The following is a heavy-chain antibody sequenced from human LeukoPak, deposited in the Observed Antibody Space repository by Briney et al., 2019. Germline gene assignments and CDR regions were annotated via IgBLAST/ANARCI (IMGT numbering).Heavy chain of an antibody. Sequence: GGSLRLSCAASGFTVSSNYMSWVRQAPGKGLEYVAAISRNGGSTYYADSVKGRFTISRDNSKNTLYLQTSSLRAEDTAVYLCVKDLRSDFMGVLSRYLSYWGQGTLVTVSS. J-gene: IGHJ4*02. V-gene: IGHV3-64D*09. CDR1: GFTVSSNY. CDR3: VKDLRSDFMGVLSRYLSY. CDR2: ISRNGGST. D-gene: IGHD2/OR15-2a*01.